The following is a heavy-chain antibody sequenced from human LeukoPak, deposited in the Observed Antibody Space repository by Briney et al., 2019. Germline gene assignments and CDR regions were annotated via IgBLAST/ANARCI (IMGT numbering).Heavy chain of an antibody. D-gene: IGHD3-3*01. CDR1: GFTFGSYA. CDR2: ISGSGGST. V-gene: IGHV3-23*01. CDR3: AKVAPPGASEDFWSGYVYYYMDV. Sequence: GGSLRLSCAASGFTFGSYAMSWVRQAPGKGLEWVSAISGSGGSTYHADSVKGRFTISRDNSKNTLYLQMNSLRAEDTAVYYCAKVAPPGASEDFWSGYVYYYMDVWGKGTTVTVSS. J-gene: IGHJ6*03.